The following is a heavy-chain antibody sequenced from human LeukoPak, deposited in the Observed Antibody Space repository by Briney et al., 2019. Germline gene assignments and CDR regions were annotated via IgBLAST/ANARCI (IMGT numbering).Heavy chain of an antibody. D-gene: IGHD1-1*01. CDR1: GFTFDDYG. J-gene: IGHJ3*02. CDR2: INWNGGGT. CDR3: ARGGLIQRHAFDI. V-gene: IGHV3-20*04. Sequence: PGGSLRLSCAASGFTFDDYGMSWVRQVPGKGLGRVSGINWNGGGTGNADSVKGRFTISRGNAKNSVYLRMNSLRGEDTALYYCARGGLIQRHAFDIWGQGTMVTVSS.